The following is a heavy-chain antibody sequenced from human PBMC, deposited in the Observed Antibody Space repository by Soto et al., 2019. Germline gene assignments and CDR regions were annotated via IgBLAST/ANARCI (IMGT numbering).Heavy chain of an antibody. CDR2: IFSSDET. Sequence: QVTLKESGPVLVKPPEPLTLTCAVSGFSVSSPKISVSWIRQPPGKALEWLAQIFSSDETSYNTSLKSRLTISKDISKSQVVLTMTDMDPMDTATYYCAWVPEWADWFDPWGQGTLVTVSS. CDR3: AWVPEWADWFDP. J-gene: IGHJ5*02. V-gene: IGHV2-26*01. D-gene: IGHD1-26*01. CDR1: GFSVSSPKIS.